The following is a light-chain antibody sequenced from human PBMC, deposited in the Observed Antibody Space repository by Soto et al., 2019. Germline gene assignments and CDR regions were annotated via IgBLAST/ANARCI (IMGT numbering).Light chain of an antibody. CDR2: DAS. V-gene: IGKV3-11*01. CDR1: HDVSVS. J-gene: IGKJ2*01. Sequence: EIVLTQSPDTLSLSPGEGATLSCRASHDVSVSLVWYRQRPGQSPRLLIHDASNRATGISARFSGSGSGTDFTLTIGSLEPEESALYYCQQRASWPYPSGQGTKVEIK. CDR3: QQRASWPYP.